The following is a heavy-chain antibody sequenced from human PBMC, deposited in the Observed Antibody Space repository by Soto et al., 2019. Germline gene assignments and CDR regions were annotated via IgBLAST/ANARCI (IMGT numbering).Heavy chain of an antibody. J-gene: IGHJ6*03. CDR1: GGTFSSYT. CDR3: ARAEGYCSSTSCYYYYYYYMDV. Sequence: QVQLVQSGAEVKKPGSSVKVSCKASGGTFSSYTISWVRQAPGQGLEWMGRIIPILGIANYAQKFQGRVTITADKSTSTAYMELSSLRSEDTAVYYCARAEGYCSSTSCYYYYYYYMDVWGKGTTVAVSS. V-gene: IGHV1-69*02. D-gene: IGHD2-2*01. CDR2: IIPILGIA.